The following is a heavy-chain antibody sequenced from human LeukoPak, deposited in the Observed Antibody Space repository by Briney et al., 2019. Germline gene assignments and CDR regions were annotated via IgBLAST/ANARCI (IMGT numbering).Heavy chain of an antibody. D-gene: IGHD3-22*01. V-gene: IGHV3-30*02. Sequence: GGSLRLSCAASGFTFSSYGMHWVRQAPGKGLEWVTFIRYDGSNKYYADSVKGRFTISRDNSKNTLYLQMNSLRPEDTAVYYCARDFHRRYYDSSGYNAFDIWGQGTMVTVSS. CDR2: IRYDGSNK. CDR1: GFTFSSYG. J-gene: IGHJ3*02. CDR3: ARDFHRRYYDSSGYNAFDI.